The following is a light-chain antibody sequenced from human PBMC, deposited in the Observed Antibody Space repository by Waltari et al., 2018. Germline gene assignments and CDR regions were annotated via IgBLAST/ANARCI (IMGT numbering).Light chain of an antibody. CDR2: DAS. V-gene: IGKV1-39*01. Sequence: DIQMTQSPSSLSASVGARVTITCRASQSISTFLNWYQQKPGKAPNLLIFDASNLKGGVPSRFSVSGSGTDFTLTISSLQPEDFGIYYCQQSHNAPLTFGGGTKVEIK. CDR3: QQSHNAPLT. J-gene: IGKJ4*01. CDR1: QSISTF.